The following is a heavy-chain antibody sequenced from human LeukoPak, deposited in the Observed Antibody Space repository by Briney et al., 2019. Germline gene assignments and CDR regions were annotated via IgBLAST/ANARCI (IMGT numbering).Heavy chain of an antibody. V-gene: IGHV4-39*01. Sequence: SETLSLTCTVSGGSISGSSYYWGWTRQPPGKGLEWIGSIYYSGSTYYNPSLKSRVTISVDTSKNKFSLKLNSVTAADTAVYYCARPAYRGSYYDAFDIWGQGTQVTLS. J-gene: IGHJ3*02. CDR2: IYYSGST. CDR1: GGSISGSSYY. D-gene: IGHD1-26*01. CDR3: ARPAYRGSYYDAFDI.